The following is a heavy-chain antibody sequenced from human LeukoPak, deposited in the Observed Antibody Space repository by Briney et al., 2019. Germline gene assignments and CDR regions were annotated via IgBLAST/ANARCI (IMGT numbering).Heavy chain of an antibody. CDR2: INPNSGGT. J-gene: IGHJ4*02. CDR1: GYAFTGSS. V-gene: IGHV1-2*02. Sequence: GASVKVSCKASGYAFTGSSIHWVRQAPGQGLEWMGWINPNSGGTNYAQKFQGRITMTRDTSITTAYMELSRLTSDDTAVYYCASGTRSSWYYSDFWGQGTLVTVSS. CDR3: ASGTRSSWYYSDF. D-gene: IGHD6-13*01.